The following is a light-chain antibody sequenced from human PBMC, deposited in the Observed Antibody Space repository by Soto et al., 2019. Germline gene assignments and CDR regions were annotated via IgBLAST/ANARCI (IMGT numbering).Light chain of an antibody. CDR1: SNDIGAYNY. V-gene: IGLV2-14*01. CDR2: DVN. J-gene: IGLJ3*02. CDR3: SSYTKASTLVV. Sequence: QSVLTQPASVSGSPGQSITISCTGTSNDIGAYNYVSWYQQSPDKAPKLLIYDVNNRPSGVSTRFSGSKSGNTAPLTISGLQAEDEADYYCSSYTKASTLVVFGGGTKLTVL.